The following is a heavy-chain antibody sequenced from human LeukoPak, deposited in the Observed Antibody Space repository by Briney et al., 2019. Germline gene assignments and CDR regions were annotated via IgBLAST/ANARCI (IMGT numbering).Heavy chain of an antibody. CDR2: INPNSGGT. V-gene: IGHV1-2*02. D-gene: IGHD2-15*01. Sequence: ASVKVSCKASGYTFTGYYMHWVRQAPGQGLEWMGWINPNSGGTNYAQKFQGRVTMTRDTSISIAYMELSSLRSEDTAVYYCARDGGRLGYCSGGSCYNWFDPWGQGTLVTVSS. CDR3: ARDGGRLGYCSGGSCYNWFDP. CDR1: GYTFTGYY. J-gene: IGHJ5*02.